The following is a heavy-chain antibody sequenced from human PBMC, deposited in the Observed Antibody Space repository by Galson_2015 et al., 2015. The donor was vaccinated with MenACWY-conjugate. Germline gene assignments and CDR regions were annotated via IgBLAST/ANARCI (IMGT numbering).Heavy chain of an antibody. D-gene: IGHD3-9*01. CDR3: AREVSAVTGADY. CDR2: ISTSSSLI. Sequence: SPRLSCAASGFTFSTYNMNWVRQAPGKGLEWVSYISTSSSLIMYADSVKGRFTISRDDAKNSLYLQMNSLRAEDTAVYYCAREVSAVTGADYWGQGTLVTVSS. CDR1: GFTFSTYN. J-gene: IGHJ4*02. V-gene: IGHV3-21*05.